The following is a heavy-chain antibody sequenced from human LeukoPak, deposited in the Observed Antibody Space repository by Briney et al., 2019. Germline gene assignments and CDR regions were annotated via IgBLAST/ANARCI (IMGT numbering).Heavy chain of an antibody. CDR1: GFTFDDYA. CDR3: AKGYSYGYTPYYFDR. CDR2: ISGSGGST. V-gene: IGHV3-23*01. Sequence: GGSLRLSCAASGFTFDDYAMHWVRQAPGKGLEWVSAISGSGGSTYYADSVEGRFTISRDNSKNMLYLQMNSLRAEDTAVYYCAKGYSYGYTPYYFDRWGQGTLVTVSS. J-gene: IGHJ4*02. D-gene: IGHD5-18*01.